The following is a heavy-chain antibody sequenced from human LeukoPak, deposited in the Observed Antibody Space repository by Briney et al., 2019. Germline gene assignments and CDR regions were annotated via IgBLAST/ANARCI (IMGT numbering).Heavy chain of an antibody. J-gene: IGHJ4*02. CDR3: ARGLHAVDY. D-gene: IGHD5-24*01. Sequence: SETLSLTCTVSGGSISSYYWSWIRQPPGKGLEWIGYIYYSVTTNYNPSLKSRVTISVDTYKNQFSLKLSSVTAADTAVYYCARGLHAVDYWGQGTLVTVSS. CDR1: GGSISSYY. CDR2: IYYSVTT. V-gene: IGHV4-59*01.